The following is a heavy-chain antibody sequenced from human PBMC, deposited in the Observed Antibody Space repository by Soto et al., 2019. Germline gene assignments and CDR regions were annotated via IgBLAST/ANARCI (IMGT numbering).Heavy chain of an antibody. CDR2: IFSNDEK. D-gene: IGHD6-6*01. CDR1: GFSLSNARMG. V-gene: IGHV2-26*01. J-gene: IGHJ6*02. CDR3: ARKMKGVAARRVYYYGMDV. Sequence: SGPTLVNPTETLTLTCTVSGFSLSNARMGVSWIRQPPGKALEWLAHIFSNDEKSYSTSLKSRLTISKDTSKSQVVLTMTNMDPVDTATYYCARKMKGVAARRVYYYGMDVWGQGTTVTVSS.